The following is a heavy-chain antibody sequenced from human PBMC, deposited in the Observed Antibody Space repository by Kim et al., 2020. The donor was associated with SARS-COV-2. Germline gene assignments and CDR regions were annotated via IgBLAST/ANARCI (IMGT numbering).Heavy chain of an antibody. V-gene: IGHV4-39*01. CDR1: GDSISTNNYY. CDR3: ARLRAFYENGGYYFDY. Sequence: SETLSLTCTVSGDSISTNNYYWGWIRQPPGEGLECIGTIHYRGRVYYKPSLKSRVTISVDTSKNQFSLRLSSVTGADTALYYCARLRAFYENGGYYFDYWGQGSLVTVSS. CDR2: IHYRGRV. J-gene: IGHJ4*02. D-gene: IGHD3-22*01.